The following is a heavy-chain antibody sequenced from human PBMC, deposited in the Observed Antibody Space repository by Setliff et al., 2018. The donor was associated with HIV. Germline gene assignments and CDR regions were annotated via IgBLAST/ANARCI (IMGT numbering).Heavy chain of an antibody. V-gene: IGHV4-61*09. CDR2: VHSTLST. D-gene: IGHD6-19*01. Sequence: SETLSLTCTVSGDSMTSGSFYWSWVRQPAGKGLEWIGQVHSTLSTNYNPSLKSRLSISADTSKNQFSLNLRFVTAADTALYYCARRTIGSGRFDPWGQGTPVTVSS. CDR3: ARRTIGSGRFDP. J-gene: IGHJ5*02. CDR1: GDSMTSGSFY.